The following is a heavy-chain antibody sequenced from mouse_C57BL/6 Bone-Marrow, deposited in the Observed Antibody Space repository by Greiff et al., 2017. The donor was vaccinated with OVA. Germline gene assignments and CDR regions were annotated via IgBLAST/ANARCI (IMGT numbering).Heavy chain of an antibody. CDR3: TTGSGYVPFAY. J-gene: IGHJ3*01. CDR1: GFNIKDDY. D-gene: IGHD3-2*02. CDR2: IDPENGDT. V-gene: IGHV14-4*01. Sequence: EVQLQQSGAELVRPGASVKLSCTASGFNIKDDYMHWVKQRPEQGLEWIGWIDPENGDTEYASKFQGKATITADTSSNTAYLQLSSLTSEDTAVYYCTTGSGYVPFAYWGQGTLVTVSA.